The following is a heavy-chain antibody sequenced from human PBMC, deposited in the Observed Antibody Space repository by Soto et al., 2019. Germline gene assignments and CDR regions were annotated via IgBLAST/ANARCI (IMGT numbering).Heavy chain of an antibody. CDR2: ISPNSGGT. Sequence: ASVKVSCKTSGYTSINYGFSWIRQAPGQGPEWMGWISPNSGGTNYAQKFQGRVTLTRDTSTSTAYMELSWLRSDDTAVYYCAKMRSDPYYYYGLDVWGQGTTVTVSS. J-gene: IGHJ6*02. CDR1: GYTSINYG. CDR3: AKMRSDPYYYYGLDV. V-gene: IGHV1-2*02.